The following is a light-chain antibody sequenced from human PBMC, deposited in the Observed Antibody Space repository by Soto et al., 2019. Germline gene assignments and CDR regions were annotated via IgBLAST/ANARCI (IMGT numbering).Light chain of an antibody. CDR2: LND. J-gene: IGLJ1*01. CDR3: AAWDDSLHAL. CDR1: FSNIGDNA. Sequence: TQPPSLSATPGQRVNISCSGSFSNIGDNAVNWYQQLPGAAPKLLIYLNDQRPSGVPDRFSGSKSGTSAFLAISGLQSEDEADYHCAAWDDSLHALFGTGPKVTVL. V-gene: IGLV1-44*01.